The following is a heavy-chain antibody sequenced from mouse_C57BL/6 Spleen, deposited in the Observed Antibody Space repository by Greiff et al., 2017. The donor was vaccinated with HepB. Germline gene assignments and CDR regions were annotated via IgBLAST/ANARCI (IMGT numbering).Heavy chain of an antibody. V-gene: IGHV5-16*01. CDR1: GFTFSDYY. CDR2: INYDGSST. Sequence: EVQRVESEGGLVQPGSSMKLSCTASGFTFSDYYMAWVRQVPEKGLEWVANINYDGSSTYYLDSLKSRFIISRDNAKNILYLQMSSLKSEDTATYYCAREKTANWDYFDYWGQGTTLTVSS. D-gene: IGHD4-1*01. CDR3: AREKTANWDYFDY. J-gene: IGHJ2*01.